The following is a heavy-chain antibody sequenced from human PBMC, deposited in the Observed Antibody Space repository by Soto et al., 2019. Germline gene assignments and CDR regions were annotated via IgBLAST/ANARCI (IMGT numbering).Heavy chain of an antibody. CDR1: GCAIRSGGTGSY. CDR2: FYYTGNT. V-gene: IGHV4-31*03. D-gene: IGHD1-1*01. CDR3: ASGHDAYKGRY. J-gene: IGHJ4*02. Sequence: QVQLQESGPGLVKPSQTLSLTCTVSGCAIRSGGTGSYWTGIRQLPGKGLEWIGYFYYTGNTYYNRALKKRPAISIGRCENQFSLKLTSVTATDTAVYFCASGHDAYKGRYWGQGIVVAVSS.